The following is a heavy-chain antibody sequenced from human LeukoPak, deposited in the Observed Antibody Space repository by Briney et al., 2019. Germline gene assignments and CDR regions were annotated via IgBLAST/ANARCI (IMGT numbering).Heavy chain of an antibody. J-gene: IGHJ6*02. CDR2: INAGDGNT. CDR3: ARDRGYGEYGMDV. D-gene: IGHD6-25*01. V-gene: IGHV1-3*01. Sequence: GASVKVSCKASGYTFTSYAMHWVRQAPGQRLEWMGWINAGDGNTKYSQKFQGRVTFTRDTSASTAYMELSSLRSEDTAVYYCARDRGYGEYGMDVWGQGTTVTVSS. CDR1: GYTFTSYA.